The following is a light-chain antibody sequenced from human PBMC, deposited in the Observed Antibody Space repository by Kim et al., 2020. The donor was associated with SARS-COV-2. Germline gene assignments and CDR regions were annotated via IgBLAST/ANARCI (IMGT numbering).Light chain of an antibody. J-gene: IGKJ2*01. V-gene: IGKV3-20*01. CDR3: QQYGNSPQT. Sequence: LSPVETAALSCRSSQTVTSSYLAWYQHKPGQPPRLLIYDSSNRATGIPDRFRGSGSGADFTLTISRLEPEDFAVYFCQQYGNSPQTFGPGTKLEI. CDR2: DSS. CDR1: QTVTSSY.